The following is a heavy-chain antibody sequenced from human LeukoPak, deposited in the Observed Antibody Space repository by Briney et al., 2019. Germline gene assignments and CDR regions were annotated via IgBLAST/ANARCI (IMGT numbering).Heavy chain of an antibody. J-gene: IGHJ4*02. CDR1: GYTFSGTGWY. D-gene: IGHD5-18*01. CDR3: ARGGFYSSQTNFDY. V-gene: IGHV1-2*02. CDR2: IYPNNGDT. Sequence: ASVTVSCKASGYTFSGTGWYLYWLRQAPGQGLECMGWIYPNNGDTAYAQKFQGRVAMTRDTSISTAYMELRSLRPDDTAVYYCARGGFYSSQTNFDYWGQGTLVTVSS.